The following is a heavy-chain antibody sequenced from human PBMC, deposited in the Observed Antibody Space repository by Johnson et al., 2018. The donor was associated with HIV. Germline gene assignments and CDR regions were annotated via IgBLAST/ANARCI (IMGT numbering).Heavy chain of an antibody. V-gene: IGHV3-23*04. Sequence: VQLVESGGGLVQPGGSLRLSCAASGFTFRSFAMTWVRQAPGKGLEWVSTISGTHGSTYYADSVKGRFTISRDNSKNTLYLQMNSLRAEDTAIYYCASKGSGWALDVWGQGTMVTVSS. CDR3: ASKGSGWALDV. D-gene: IGHD6-19*01. CDR1: GFTFRSFA. J-gene: IGHJ3*01. CDR2: ISGTHGST.